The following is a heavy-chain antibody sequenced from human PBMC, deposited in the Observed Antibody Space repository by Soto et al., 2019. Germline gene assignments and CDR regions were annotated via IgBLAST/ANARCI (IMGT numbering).Heavy chain of an antibody. V-gene: IGHV5-10-1*01. J-gene: IGHJ4*02. CDR3: ARLRNYDFWSGYYHGY. Sequence: PGESLKISCKGSGYSFTSYWISWVRQMPGKGLEWMGRIDPSDSYTNYSPSFQGHVTISADKSISTAYLQWSSLKASDTAMYYCARLRNYDFWSGYYHGYWGKGPLVTVS. D-gene: IGHD3-3*01. CDR1: GYSFTSYW. CDR2: IDPSDSYT.